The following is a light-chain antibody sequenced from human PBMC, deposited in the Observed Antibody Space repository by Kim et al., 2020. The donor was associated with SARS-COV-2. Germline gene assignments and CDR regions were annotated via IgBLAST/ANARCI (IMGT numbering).Light chain of an antibody. Sequence: VKLTCTLSSGHSSYAIAWHQQQPEKGPRYLMKLNSDGRHSKGDGIPDRFSGSSSGAVRYLTISSLQSEDEADYYCQTWGTGIPVVFGGGTQLTVL. CDR2: LNSDGRH. J-gene: IGLJ2*01. V-gene: IGLV4-69*01. CDR3: QTWGTGIPVV. CDR1: SGHSSYA.